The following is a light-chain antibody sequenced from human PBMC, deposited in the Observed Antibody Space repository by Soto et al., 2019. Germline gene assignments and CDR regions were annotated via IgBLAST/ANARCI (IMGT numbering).Light chain of an antibody. CDR1: QSVSDS. CDR3: QQYGNSPLT. J-gene: IGKJ1*01. CDR2: GAS. Sequence: DIVMTQSPANLYVSPGGGATLXCRASQSVSDSLAWYQQKPGQAPRLLIPGASTRAPGFPARFSGSGSGTDFTLTISRLEPEDFAVYHGQQYGNSPLTFGQGTKVDIK. V-gene: IGKV3-15*01.